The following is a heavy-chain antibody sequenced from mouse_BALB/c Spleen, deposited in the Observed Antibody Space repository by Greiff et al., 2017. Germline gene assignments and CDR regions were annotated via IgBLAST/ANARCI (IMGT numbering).Heavy chain of an antibody. CDR1: GFTFSSYS. CDR3: ARLYGNYVFAY. V-gene: IGHV5-6-5*01. D-gene: IGHD2-10*02. J-gene: IGHJ3*01. Sequence: EVKLVESGGGLVKPGGSLKLSCAATGFTFSSYSMSWVRQTPEKRLEWVASISSGGSTYYPDSVKCRFTISRDNARNILYLQMSSLRSEDTAMYYCARLYGNYVFAYWGQGTLVTVSA. CDR2: ISSGGST.